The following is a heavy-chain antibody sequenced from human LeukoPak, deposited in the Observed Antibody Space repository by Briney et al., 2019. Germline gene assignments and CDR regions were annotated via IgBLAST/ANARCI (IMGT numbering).Heavy chain of an antibody. CDR1: GGSLSGYY. D-gene: IGHD6-13*01. Sequence: SQTLSLTCAVYGGSLSGYYWSWIRQPPGKGLEWIGEINHSGSTNYNTSLKSRVTMSVDTSKNQFSNNQFSLRLSSVTAADTAVYYCARVLGSSWRLATLRAFDIWGQGTMVTVSS. J-gene: IGHJ3*02. CDR2: INHSGST. CDR3: ARVLGSSWRLATLRAFDI. V-gene: IGHV4-34*01.